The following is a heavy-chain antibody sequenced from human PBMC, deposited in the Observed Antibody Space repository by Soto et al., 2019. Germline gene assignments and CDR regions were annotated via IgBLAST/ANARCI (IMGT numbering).Heavy chain of an antibody. Sequence: EVQLVESGGGLVQPGGSLRLSCEASGFTFRNYDMHWVRQGTGKGLEWVSGISAAGDPDYADSVEGRFTISRENAQNSXXLQMXXXXXGXXXXXXXXXTDRDFYGLDVWGQGTTVIVSS. J-gene: IGHJ6*02. CDR1: GFTFRNYD. V-gene: IGHV3-13*05. CDR2: ISAAGDP. CDR3: XXTDRDFYGLDV.